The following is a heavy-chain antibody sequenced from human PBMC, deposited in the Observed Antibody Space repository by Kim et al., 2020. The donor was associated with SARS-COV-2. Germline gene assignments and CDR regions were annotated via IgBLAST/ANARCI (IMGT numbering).Heavy chain of an antibody. J-gene: IGHJ6*02. D-gene: IGHD3-22*01. V-gene: IGHV4-61*01. Sequence: SETLSLTCTVSGGSVSSGSYYWSWIRQPPGKGLEWIGYIYYSGSTNYNPSLKSRVTISVDTSKNQFSLKLSSVTAADTAVYYCARDRYYYDSSGYDYYYYGMDVWGQGTTVTVSS. CDR1: GGSVSSGSYY. CDR2: IYYSGST. CDR3: ARDRYYYDSSGYDYYYYGMDV.